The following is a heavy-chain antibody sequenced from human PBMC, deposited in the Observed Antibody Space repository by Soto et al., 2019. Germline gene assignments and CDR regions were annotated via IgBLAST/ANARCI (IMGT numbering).Heavy chain of an antibody. D-gene: IGHD2-15*01. Sequence: EVQLLESGGVLAQPGESLRLSCAASGFTFSNYVMTWVRQAPGKGLEWVSGITASGGTTYYAASVKGRFIISRDNSNSTLYLQMNSLRAEDSALYYCAKTPVVVVAASWRGSRYFDYWGQGTLVTVSS. CDR3: AKTPVVVVAASWRGSRYFDY. V-gene: IGHV3-23*01. J-gene: IGHJ4*02. CDR1: GFTFSNYV. CDR2: ITASGGTT.